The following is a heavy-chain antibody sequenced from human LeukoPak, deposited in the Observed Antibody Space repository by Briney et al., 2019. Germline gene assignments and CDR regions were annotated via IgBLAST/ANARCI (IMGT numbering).Heavy chain of an antibody. Sequence: SETLSLTCTVSGGSISSGDYYWSWIRQPPGKGLEWIGYIYYSGSTYYNPSLRSRVTISVDTSKNQFSLKLSSVTAADTAVYYCASVVPAAIVSRYFDLWGRGTLVTVSS. D-gene: IGHD2-2*02. CDR2: IYYSGST. CDR1: GGSISSGDYY. V-gene: IGHV4-30-4*01. CDR3: ASVVPAAIVSRYFDL. J-gene: IGHJ2*01.